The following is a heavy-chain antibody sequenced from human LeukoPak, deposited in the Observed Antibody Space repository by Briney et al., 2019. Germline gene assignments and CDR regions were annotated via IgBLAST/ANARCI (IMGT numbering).Heavy chain of an antibody. CDR1: GFTFSSYA. J-gene: IGHJ4*02. D-gene: IGHD2-2*01. V-gene: IGHV3-23*01. CDR3: AKDCSSTSCYR. CDR2: ISGSGGST. Sequence: GGSLRLSCAASGFTFSSYAMSWVRQAPGKGLEWVSAISGSGGSTYYADSVKGRSTISRDNSKNTLYLQMNSLRAEDTAVYYCAKDCSSTSCYRWGQGTLVTVSS.